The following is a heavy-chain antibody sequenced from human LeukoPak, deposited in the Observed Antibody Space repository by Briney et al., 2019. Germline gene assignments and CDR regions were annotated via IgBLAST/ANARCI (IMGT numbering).Heavy chain of an antibody. V-gene: IGHV1-24*01. Sequence: VASVKVSCKVSGYTLTELSMHWVRQAPGKGLEWMGGFDPEDGETIYAQKFQGRVTMTEDTSTDTAYMELSSLRSEDTAVYYCATWGGCSSTSCYSYYYYGMDVWGQGTTVTVSS. D-gene: IGHD2-2*01. CDR1: GYTLTELS. CDR3: ATWGGCSSTSCYSYYYYGMDV. CDR2: FDPEDGET. J-gene: IGHJ6*02.